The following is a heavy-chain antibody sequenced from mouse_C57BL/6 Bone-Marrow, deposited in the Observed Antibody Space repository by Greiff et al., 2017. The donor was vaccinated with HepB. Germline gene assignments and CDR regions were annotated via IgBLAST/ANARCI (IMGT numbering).Heavy chain of an antibody. CDR2: IDPSDSET. V-gene: IGHV1-52*01. J-gene: IGHJ1*03. CDR1: GYTFTSYW. D-gene: IGHD1-1*01. CDR3: ARWGTTVDWYFDV. Sequence: QVQLKQPAAELVRPGSSVKLSCKASGYTFTSYWMHWVKQRPIQGLEWIGNIDPSDSETHYNQKFKDKATLTVDKSSSTAYMQLSSLTSEDSAVYYCARWGTTVDWYFDVWGTGTTVTVSS.